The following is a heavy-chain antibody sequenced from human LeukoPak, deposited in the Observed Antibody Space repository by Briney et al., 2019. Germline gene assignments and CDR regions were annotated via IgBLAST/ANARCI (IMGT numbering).Heavy chain of an antibody. Sequence: ASVKVSCKASGYTFTSYGVSWVRQAPGQGLEWMGWISTYNGNTNYAQKLQGRVTMTTDTSTSTAYMELRSLRSDDTAVYYCARDVGGKLGKYYYYMDVWGKGTTVTVSS. CDR1: GYTFTSYG. CDR3: ARDVGGKLGKYYYYMDV. CDR2: ISTYNGNT. J-gene: IGHJ6*03. D-gene: IGHD6-6*01. V-gene: IGHV1-18*01.